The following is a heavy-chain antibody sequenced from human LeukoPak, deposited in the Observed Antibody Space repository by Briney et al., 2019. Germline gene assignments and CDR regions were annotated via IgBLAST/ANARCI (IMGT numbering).Heavy chain of an antibody. CDR1: GYMFTGYY. D-gene: IGHD3-22*01. V-gene: IGHV1-2*06. J-gene: IGHJ4*02. Sequence: GASVKVSCKASGYMFTGYYFHWVRQAPGQGLEWMGRINPNTGGTNYAQKFQGRVTLTRDTPISTVYMELSGLRSDDTAVHYCARDLSGYYDSSGYYWSNDYWGQGTLVTVSS. CDR3: ARDLSGYYDSSGYYWSNDY. CDR2: INPNTGGT.